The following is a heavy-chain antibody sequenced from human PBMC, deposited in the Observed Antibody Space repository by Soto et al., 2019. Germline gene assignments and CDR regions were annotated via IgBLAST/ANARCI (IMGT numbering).Heavy chain of an antibody. D-gene: IGHD3-16*01. J-gene: IGHJ6*03. CDR2: IVVGSGST. CDR1: GFTFTSSA. CDR3: AAVGLLRLRGYYYMDV. V-gene: IGHV1-58*02. Sequence: SVKVSCKASGFTFTSSAMQWVRQARGQRLEWIGWIVVGSGSTNYAQKFQERVTITRDMSTSTAYMELSSLRSEDTAVYYCAAVGLLRLRGYYYMDVWGKGTTVTVSS.